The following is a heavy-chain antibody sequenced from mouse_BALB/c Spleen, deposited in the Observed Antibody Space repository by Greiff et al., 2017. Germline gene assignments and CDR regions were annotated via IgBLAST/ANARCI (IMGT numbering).Heavy chain of an antibody. Sequence: EVKLVESGGGLVKPGGSLKLSCAASGFTFSDYYMYWVRQTPEKRLEWVATISDGGSYTYYPDSVKGRFTISRDNAKNNLYLQMRSLKSEDTAMYYCARGTTYYFDYWGQGTTLTVSA. CDR2: ISDGGSYT. CDR3: ARGTTYYFDY. V-gene: IGHV5-4*02. CDR1: GFTFSDYY. D-gene: IGHD2-14*01. J-gene: IGHJ2*01.